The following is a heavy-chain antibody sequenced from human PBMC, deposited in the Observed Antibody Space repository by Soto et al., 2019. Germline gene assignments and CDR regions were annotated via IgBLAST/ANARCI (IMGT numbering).Heavy chain of an antibody. J-gene: IGHJ4*02. CDR3: ARDSKTYYDFWSGYWDY. CDR1: GFTFSSYW. Sequence: GGSLRLSCAASGFTFSSYWMSWVRQAPGKGLEWVANIKQDGSEKYYVDSVKGRFTISRDNAKNSLYLQMNSLRAEDTAVYYCARDSKTYYDFWSGYWDYWGQGTLVTVSS. CDR2: IKQDGSEK. V-gene: IGHV3-7*01. D-gene: IGHD3-3*01.